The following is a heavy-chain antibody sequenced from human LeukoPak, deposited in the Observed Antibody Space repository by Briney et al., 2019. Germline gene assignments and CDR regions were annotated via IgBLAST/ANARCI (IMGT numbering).Heavy chain of an antibody. V-gene: IGHV5-51*01. CDR1: GYSFTSYW. J-gene: IGHJ6*02. D-gene: IGHD2-15*01. Sequence: GESLKISCKGSGYSFTSYWIGWVRQMPGKGLEWMGIIYPGDSDTRYSPSFQGQVTISADKSISTAYLQWSSLKASDTAMYYCARHFSSVGDIVVVVAATLYYYGMDVWGQGTTVTVSS. CDR3: ARHFSSVGDIVVVVAATLYYYGMDV. CDR2: IYPGDSDT.